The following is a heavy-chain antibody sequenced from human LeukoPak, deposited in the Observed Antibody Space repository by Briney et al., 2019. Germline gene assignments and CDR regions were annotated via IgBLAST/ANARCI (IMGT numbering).Heavy chain of an antibody. CDR2: ISANSGNT. Sequence: AASVKVPCKPSGYSFTRNGISWVRQAPGQGLEWMAWISANSGNTNYAQNFQDRVTLTTDTSTSTAYMELRSLRSDDTAVYYCARDVNYAFDYWGQGTLVTVSS. CDR3: ARDVNYAFDY. J-gene: IGHJ4*02. D-gene: IGHD3-16*01. CDR1: GYSFTRNG. V-gene: IGHV1-18*01.